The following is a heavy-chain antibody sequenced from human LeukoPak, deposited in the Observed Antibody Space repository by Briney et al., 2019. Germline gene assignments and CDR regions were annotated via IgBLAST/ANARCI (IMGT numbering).Heavy chain of an antibody. CDR3: ARRQFRGVIHSQLYYYGMDV. D-gene: IGHD3-10*01. Sequence: ASVKVSCKASGGTFSSYAISWVRQAPGRGLEWMGMIIPILGIANYAQKFQGRVTITADKSTSTAYMELSSLRSEDTAVYYCARRQFRGVIHSQLYYYGMDVWGQGTTVTVSS. CDR1: GGTFSSYA. CDR2: IIPILGIA. V-gene: IGHV1-69*04. J-gene: IGHJ6*02.